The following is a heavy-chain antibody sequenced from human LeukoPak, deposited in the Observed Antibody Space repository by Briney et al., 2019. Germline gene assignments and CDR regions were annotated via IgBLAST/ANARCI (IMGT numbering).Heavy chain of an antibody. CDR1: GFTVSSNY. V-gene: IGHV3-66*01. D-gene: IGHD2-15*01. Sequence: GGSLRLSCAASGFTVSSNYMSWVRQAPGKGLEWVSVIYSGGSTYYADSVKGGFTISRDNSKNTLYLQMNSLRAEDTAVYYCARDPGYCSGGSCYSFLYWGQGTLVTVSS. CDR2: IYSGGST. CDR3: ARDPGYCSGGSCYSFLY. J-gene: IGHJ4*02.